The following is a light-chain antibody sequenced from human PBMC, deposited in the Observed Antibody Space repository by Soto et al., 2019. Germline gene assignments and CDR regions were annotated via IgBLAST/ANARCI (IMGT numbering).Light chain of an antibody. J-gene: IGKJ1*01. CDR2: GAS. CDR1: RSVDSN. V-gene: IGKV3-15*01. Sequence: EIVMTQSPVTLSVSPGERVTLSCRASRSVDSNLAWYQQKPGQAPRLLIYGASTRATGIPTRFSGSGSGTDYTLTISSLQSEDFALYYCQQYNNWPPWTFGQGTKVEI. CDR3: QQYNNWPPWT.